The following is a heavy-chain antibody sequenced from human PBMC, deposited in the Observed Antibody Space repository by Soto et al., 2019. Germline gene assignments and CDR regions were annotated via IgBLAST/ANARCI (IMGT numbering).Heavy chain of an antibody. D-gene: IGHD6-13*01. CDR3: ARNRIAAAGTNWFDP. CDR1: GGSISSYY. V-gene: IGHV4-4*07. CDR2: IYTSGST. Sequence: QVQLQESGPGLVKPSETLSLTCTVSGGSISSYYWSWIRQPAGKGLEWIGRIYTSGSTNYNPSLKSRVTMSVDTSKNQVSRKLSSVTAADTAVYYYARNRIAAAGTNWFDPWGQGTLVTVSS. J-gene: IGHJ5*02.